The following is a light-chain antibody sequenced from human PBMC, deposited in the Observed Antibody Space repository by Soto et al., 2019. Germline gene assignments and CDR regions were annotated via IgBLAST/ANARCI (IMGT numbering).Light chain of an antibody. CDR2: SAS. Sequence: EIVLTQSPATLSLSPGERATLSCRASQSVRNDLVWYHQKPGQAPRVLIYSASNRATGIPARFSGSGSGTDFTLPISSLDPEDFAVYYCQQRTNWPPTFGGGTKVEMK. CDR3: QQRTNWPPT. J-gene: IGKJ4*01. CDR1: QSVRND. V-gene: IGKV3-11*01.